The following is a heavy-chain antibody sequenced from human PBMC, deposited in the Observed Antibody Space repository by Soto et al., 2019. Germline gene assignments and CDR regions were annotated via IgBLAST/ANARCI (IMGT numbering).Heavy chain of an antibody. J-gene: IGHJ5*01. CDR1: GFSLTTSGLG. V-gene: IGHV2-5*02. CDR2: IYWDNDK. Sequence: QITLKESGPTLVKPTQTLTLTCTFSGFSLTTSGLGVGWIRQPPGKDLEWLALIYWDNDKRYSPSLKTRLTITKDTSKNQVVLTMTNMDPMDTATYYCARRPTRRPWQREAWFDSWCQGTLVTVSS. CDR3: ARRPTRRPWQREAWFDS. D-gene: IGHD6-25*01.